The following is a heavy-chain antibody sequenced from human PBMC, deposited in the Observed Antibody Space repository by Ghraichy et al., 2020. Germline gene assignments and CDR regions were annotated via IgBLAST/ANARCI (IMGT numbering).Heavy chain of an antibody. CDR2: INHSGST. D-gene: IGHD6-13*01. CDR1: GGSFSGYY. Sequence: SETLSLTCAVYGGSFSGYYWSWIRQPPGKGLEWIGEINHSGSTNYNPSLKSRVTISVDTSKNQFSLKLSSVTAADTAVYYCACMGLAAAGTSLGYWGQGTLVTVSS. V-gene: IGHV4-34*01. J-gene: IGHJ4*02. CDR3: ACMGLAAAGTSLGY.